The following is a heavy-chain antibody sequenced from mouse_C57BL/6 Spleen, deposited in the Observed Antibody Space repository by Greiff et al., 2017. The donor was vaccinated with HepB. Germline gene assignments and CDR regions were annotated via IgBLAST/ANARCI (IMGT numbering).Heavy chain of an antibody. J-gene: IGHJ2*01. D-gene: IGHD2-3*01. CDR3: TRAGLLRGYFDY. CDR2: ISSGGDYI. CDR1: GFTFSSYA. Sequence: DVQLVESGAGLVKPGGSLKLSCAASGFTFSSYAMSWVRQTPEKRLEWVAYISSGGDYIYYADTVKGRFTISRDTARNTLYLQMSSLKSEDTAMYYCTRAGLLRGYFDYWGQGTTLTVSS. V-gene: IGHV5-9-1*02.